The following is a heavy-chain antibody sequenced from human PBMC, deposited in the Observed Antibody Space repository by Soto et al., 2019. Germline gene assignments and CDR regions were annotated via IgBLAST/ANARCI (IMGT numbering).Heavy chain of an antibody. CDR3: ASRHLADCSGTSCLYYFDY. CDR2: ISRSGETI. Sequence: PGGSLRLSCAASGITFGGFTMNWVRQAPGRGLEWVSYISRSGETIYYADSVKGRFTISRDNAENSLYLQMNSLRDEDTAVYYCASRHLADCSGTSCLYYFDYWGRGALVTVSS. D-gene: IGHD2-2*01. CDR1: GITFGGFT. J-gene: IGHJ4*02. V-gene: IGHV3-48*02.